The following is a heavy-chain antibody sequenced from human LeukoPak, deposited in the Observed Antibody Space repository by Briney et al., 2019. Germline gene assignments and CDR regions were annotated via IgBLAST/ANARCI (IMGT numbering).Heavy chain of an antibody. CDR1: GYSFRSYW. J-gene: IGHJ4*02. V-gene: IGHV5-51*01. CDR3: ARSGYVAAAGTYFDY. D-gene: IGHD6-13*01. CDR2: IYAGDSST. Sequence: PGESLKISCKCSGYSFRSYWIGWVRQMPGKGLEWMGMIYAGDSSTRYSPSFQGQVTMSADESINTAYLQWSSLKASDTAMYYCARSGYVAAAGTYFDYWGQGTLVTVSS.